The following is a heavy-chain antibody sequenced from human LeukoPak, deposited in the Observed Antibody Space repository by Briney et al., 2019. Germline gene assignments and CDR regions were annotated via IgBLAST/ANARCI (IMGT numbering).Heavy chain of an antibody. D-gene: IGHD1-26*01. V-gene: IGHV3-33*01. Sequence: GGSLRLSCAASGFTFSSYGMHWVRQAPGKGLEWVAVIWYDGSNKYYADSVKGRFTISRDNSKNTLYLQMNSLRAEDTAVYYCAREDGRGYYYYMDVWGKGTTVTVSS. CDR3: AREDGRGYYYYMDV. J-gene: IGHJ6*03. CDR2: IWYDGSNK. CDR1: GFTFSSYG.